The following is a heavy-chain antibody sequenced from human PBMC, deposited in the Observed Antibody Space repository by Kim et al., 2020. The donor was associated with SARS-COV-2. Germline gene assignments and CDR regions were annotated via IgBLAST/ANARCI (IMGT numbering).Heavy chain of an antibody. J-gene: IGHJ6*02. CDR3: ARRRYSMDV. V-gene: IGHV4-59*12. Sequence: NSNPALKNRVPISVDTSQNQYSLNRSSVTAADTAVYYCARRRYSMDVWGQGTTVTVSS.